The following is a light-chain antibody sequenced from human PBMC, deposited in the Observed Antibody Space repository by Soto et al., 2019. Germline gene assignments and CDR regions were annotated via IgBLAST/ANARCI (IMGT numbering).Light chain of an antibody. CDR1: SSDVGSYNL. Sequence: QSVLTQPASVSGSPGQSITICCTGTSSDVGSYNLVSWYQQLPGKAPKLIIYEVSKRPSGVSNRFSGSKSGNTASLTISGLQAEDEADYYCCSWAGSNTFYFFGTGTKVTVL. CDR2: EVS. J-gene: IGLJ1*01. V-gene: IGLV2-23*02. CDR3: CSWAGSNTFYF.